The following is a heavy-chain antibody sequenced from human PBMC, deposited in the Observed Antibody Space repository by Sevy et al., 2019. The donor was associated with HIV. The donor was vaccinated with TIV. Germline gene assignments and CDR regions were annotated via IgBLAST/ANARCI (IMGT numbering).Heavy chain of an antibody. D-gene: IGHD3-3*01. V-gene: IGHV3-23*01. CDR3: AKVGWSGYYDI. Sequence: GESLKISCAASGFMLSSYAMSWVRQAPGKGLEWVSAISGSGGITYYADSLKGRFTISRDNSKNTLYLQMKSLRAEDTAVYYCAKVGWSGYYDIWGQGTMVTVSS. J-gene: IGHJ3*02. CDR1: GFMLSSYA. CDR2: ISGSGGIT.